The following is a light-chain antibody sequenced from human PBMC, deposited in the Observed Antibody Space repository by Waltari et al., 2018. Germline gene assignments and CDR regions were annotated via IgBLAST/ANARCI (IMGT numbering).Light chain of an antibody. CDR1: SLRTSY. J-gene: IGLJ3*02. CDR3: SSRNGRADQVV. CDR2: GKD. Sequence: SSELTQDPGVSVALGQTFTITCQGDSLRTSYATWYQLTPGQAPVLVIYGKDKRPSGIPDRVSGYSSGTTSALTITGAQAEDEADYYCSSRNGRADQVVFAGGTKVTVL. V-gene: IGLV3-19*01.